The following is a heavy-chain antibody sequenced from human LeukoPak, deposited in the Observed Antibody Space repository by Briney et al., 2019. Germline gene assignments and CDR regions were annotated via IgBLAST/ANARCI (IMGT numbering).Heavy chain of an antibody. CDR1: GFTFDDYA. Sequence: GRSLRLSCAASGFTFDDYAMHWVRQAPGKGLEWVSGISWNSVGIGYADSVKGRFSISRDNAKNSLYLQMNSLRAEDTAFYYCAKGNVDTTAGDAFDIWGQGTTVTVSS. V-gene: IGHV3-9*01. D-gene: IGHD5-18*01. CDR3: AKGNVDTTAGDAFDI. J-gene: IGHJ3*02. CDR2: ISWNSVGI.